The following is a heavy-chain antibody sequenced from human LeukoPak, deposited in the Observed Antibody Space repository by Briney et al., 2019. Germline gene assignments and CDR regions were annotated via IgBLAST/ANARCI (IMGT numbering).Heavy chain of an antibody. CDR2: ISGSGGST. CDR3: AKDEYSSGSGY. J-gene: IGHJ4*02. V-gene: IGHV3-23*01. D-gene: IGHD6-19*01. Sequence: QSGGSLRLSCAASGLTFSTYGMAWVRQAPGKGLEWVSAISGSGGSTYYADSVKGRFTISRDNSKNTLYLQMNSLRAEDTAVYYCAKDEYSSGSGYWGQGTLVTVSS. CDR1: GLTFSTYG.